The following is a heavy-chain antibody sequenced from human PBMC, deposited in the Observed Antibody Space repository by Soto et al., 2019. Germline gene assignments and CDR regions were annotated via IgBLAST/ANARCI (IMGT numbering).Heavy chain of an antibody. J-gene: IGHJ5*02. V-gene: IGHV1-8*01. CDR3: ARGGYCSGGSCFNWFDP. Sequence: ASVKASCKASGYTFTSYDINWVRQATGQGLEWMGWMNPNSGNTGYAQKFQGRVTMTRNTSISTAYMELSSLRSEDTAVYYCARGGYCSGGSCFNWFDPWGQGTLVTVSS. D-gene: IGHD2-15*01. CDR1: GYTFTSYD. CDR2: MNPNSGNT.